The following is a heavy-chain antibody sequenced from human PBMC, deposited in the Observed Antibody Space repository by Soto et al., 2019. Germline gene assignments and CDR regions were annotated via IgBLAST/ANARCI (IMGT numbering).Heavy chain of an antibody. CDR2: INAGNGNT. J-gene: IGHJ4*02. CDR1: GYTFISYA. Sequence: QVQLVQSGAEEKKPGASVKVSCKASGYTFISYAMHWVRQAPGQRLEWMGWINAGNGNTKYSQKFQGRVTITRDTSASTAYMELSSLRSEDTAVYYCARAVAVPADFDYWGQGTLVTVSS. D-gene: IGHD6-19*01. CDR3: ARAVAVPADFDY. V-gene: IGHV1-3*05.